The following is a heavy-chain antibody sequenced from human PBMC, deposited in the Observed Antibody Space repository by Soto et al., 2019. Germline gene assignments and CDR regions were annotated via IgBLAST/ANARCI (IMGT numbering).Heavy chain of an antibody. J-gene: IGHJ2*01. V-gene: IGHV1-3*01. CDR3: ARSGYSSGWYHWYFDF. CDR2: INVGNGNT. D-gene: IGHD6-19*01. CDR1: GYTFTNYG. Sequence: VQLVQSGAEVKKPGASVKVSCKASGYTFTNYGIHWVRQAPGQRLEWLGWINVGNGNTKYSQKFQGRVTITRDTAASTADLELSSLRSEDTAVYYCARSGYSSGWYHWYFDFWGRGTLVTVSS.